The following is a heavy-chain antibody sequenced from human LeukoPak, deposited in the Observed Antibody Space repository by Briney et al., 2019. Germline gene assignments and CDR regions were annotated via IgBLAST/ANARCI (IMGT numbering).Heavy chain of an antibody. Sequence: QSGGSLRLSCAAAGFTFSSFWMSWVRQAPGKGLEWVANIKEDGREKYYVDSVKGRFIISRDNAKNSLYLQMNSLRAEDTAVYYCASMCLRCNAFDIWGQGTMVTVSS. D-gene: IGHD2-8*01. CDR1: GFTFSSFW. CDR3: ASMCLRCNAFDI. CDR2: IKEDGREK. J-gene: IGHJ3*02. V-gene: IGHV3-7*01.